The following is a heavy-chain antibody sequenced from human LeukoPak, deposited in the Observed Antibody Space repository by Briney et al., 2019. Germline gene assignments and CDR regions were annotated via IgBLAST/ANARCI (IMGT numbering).Heavy chain of an antibody. CDR3: AGAGTTGDFDY. J-gene: IGHJ4*02. D-gene: IGHD4-11*01. CDR1: GFTDSSNY. CDR2: IYSGGST. Sequence: GGSLRLSCAASGFTDSSNYMSWVRQAPGKGLEWVSVIYSGGSTYYANSVKGRFTISRDNSKNTLYLQMNSMRAEDTAVYYCAGAGTTGDFDYWGQGTLVTVSS. V-gene: IGHV3-53*01.